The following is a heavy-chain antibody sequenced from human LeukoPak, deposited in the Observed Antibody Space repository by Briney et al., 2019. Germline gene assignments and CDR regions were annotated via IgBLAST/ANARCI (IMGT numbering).Heavy chain of an antibody. CDR2: MSYSGRT. J-gene: IGHJ3*01. CDR3: AQQVVGTSNSFDV. Sequence: SETLSLICTVSGASINAYYWTWIRQSPGKGLEWLASMSYSGRTVSNPSLKSRVSMSVGPSKSQFSLRLTSVTAADTAIYYCAQQVVGTSNSFDVWGQGTFVAVSS. D-gene: IGHD2-15*01. CDR1: GASINAYY. V-gene: IGHV4-59*01.